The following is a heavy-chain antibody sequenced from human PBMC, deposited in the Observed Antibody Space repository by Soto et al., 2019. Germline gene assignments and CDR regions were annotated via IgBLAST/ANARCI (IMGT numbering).Heavy chain of an antibody. CDR1: GGSISSSSYY. CDR2: IYYSGST. J-gene: IGHJ5*02. CDR3: ARRYWYYYGSGSQSGNWFDP. D-gene: IGHD3-10*01. V-gene: IGHV4-39*01. Sequence: SETLSLTCTVSGGSISSSSYYWGWIRQPPGKGLEWIGSIYYSGSTYYNPSLKSRVTISVDTSKNQFSLKLSSVTAADTAVYYCARRYWYYYGSGSQSGNWFDPWGQGTLVTVSS.